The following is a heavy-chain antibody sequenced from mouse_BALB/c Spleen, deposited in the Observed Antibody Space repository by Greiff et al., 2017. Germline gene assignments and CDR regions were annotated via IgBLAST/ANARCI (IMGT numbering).Heavy chain of an antibody. CDR2: ISSGGGST. V-gene: IGHV5-12-1*01. Sequence: EVKLVESGGGLVKPGGSLKLSCAASGFAFSSYDMSWVRQTPEKRLEWVAYISSGGGSTYYPDTVKGRFTISRDNAKNTLYLQMSSLKSEDTAMYYCARKGPYCYFDVWGAGTTVTVSS. J-gene: IGHJ1*01. CDR3: ARKGPYCYFDV. CDR1: GFAFSSYD.